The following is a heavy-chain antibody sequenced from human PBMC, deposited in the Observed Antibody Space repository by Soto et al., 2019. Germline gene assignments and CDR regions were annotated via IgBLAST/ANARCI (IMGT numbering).Heavy chain of an antibody. V-gene: IGHV1-46*01. CDR1: GNTFTNYY. D-gene: IGHD2-21*02. J-gene: IGHJ4*02. CDR2: VNPSGGHT. Sequence: QVQLMQSGAKVKKPGASVKVSCKASGNTFTNYYIHWVRQAPGQGLEWMGTVNPSGGHTTYSQNFLGKVTMTRDTSTITLYMELTSLTSDDTAVYYCARGGHVVVVTAAFDYWGQGTLVTVSS. CDR3: ARGGHVVVVTAAFDY.